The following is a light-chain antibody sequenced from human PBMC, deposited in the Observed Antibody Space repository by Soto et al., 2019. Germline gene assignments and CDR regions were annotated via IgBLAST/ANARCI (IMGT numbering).Light chain of an antibody. V-gene: IGKV1-5*03. Sequence: DIQMTQSPSTLSGSVGDRVTITCRASQTISSWLAWYQQKPGKAPKLLIYKASTLKSGVPSRFSGSGSGTDFTLTISSLQPEDFAVYYCQQYNNWPGTFGQGTKVDIK. J-gene: IGKJ1*01. CDR1: QTISSW. CDR2: KAS. CDR3: QQYNNWPGT.